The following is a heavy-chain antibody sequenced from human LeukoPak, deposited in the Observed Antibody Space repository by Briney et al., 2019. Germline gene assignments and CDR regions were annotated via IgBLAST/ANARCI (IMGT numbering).Heavy chain of an antibody. Sequence: GGSLRLSCAASGFTVSSNYMSWVRQAPGKGLEWVSVIYSGGSTYYADSVKGRFTISRDNAKNSLYLQMNSLRAEDTAVYYCARGSGYSGYVAYWGQGTLVTVSS. V-gene: IGHV3-53*01. CDR3: ARGSGYSGYVAY. CDR1: GFTVSSNY. J-gene: IGHJ4*02. D-gene: IGHD5-12*01. CDR2: IYSGGST.